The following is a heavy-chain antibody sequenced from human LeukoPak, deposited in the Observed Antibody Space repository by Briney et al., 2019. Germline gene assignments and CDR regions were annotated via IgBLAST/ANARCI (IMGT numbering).Heavy chain of an antibody. V-gene: IGHV1-69*13. Sequence: ASVKVSCKASGGTFSSYAISWVRQAPGQGLEWMGGIIPIFGTANYAQKFQGRVMITADESTSTAYMELSSLRSEDTAVYYCATMVTQRGYFQHWGQGTLVTVSS. J-gene: IGHJ1*01. D-gene: IGHD4-17*01. CDR2: IIPIFGTA. CDR1: GGTFSSYA. CDR3: ATMVTQRGYFQH.